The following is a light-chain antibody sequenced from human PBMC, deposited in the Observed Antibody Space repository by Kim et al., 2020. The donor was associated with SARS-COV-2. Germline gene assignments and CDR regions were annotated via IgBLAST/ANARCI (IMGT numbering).Light chain of an antibody. V-gene: IGLV3-21*04. J-gene: IGLJ2*01. Sequence: ARGKTARVSCGGNTSGSKMGRWYQQGPGQAPILVMYFDYDRPSGTPERCSGSNSGNTATLTISRVEAGDEADYYCQVWDSSSECVVFGGGTQLTVL. CDR3: QVWDSSSECVV. CDR2: FDY. CDR1: TSGSKM.